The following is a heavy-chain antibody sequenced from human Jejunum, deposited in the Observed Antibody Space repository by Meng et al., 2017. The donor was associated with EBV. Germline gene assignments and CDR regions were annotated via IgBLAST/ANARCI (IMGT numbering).Heavy chain of an antibody. Sequence: QGQGLQWGAGVEKPGAAVKVSCKASGYMFISYARHWVRQAPGQRLEWMGWINIGNGNTKYSQKFHGRLTISRDTSANTAYLELSSLTSEDTAIYYCATGDDYGNSNFDYWGQGTLVTVSS. CDR3: ATGDDYGNSNFDY. D-gene: IGHD2/OR15-2a*01. CDR2: INIGNGNT. V-gene: IGHV1-3*04. J-gene: IGHJ4*02. CDR1: GYMFISYA.